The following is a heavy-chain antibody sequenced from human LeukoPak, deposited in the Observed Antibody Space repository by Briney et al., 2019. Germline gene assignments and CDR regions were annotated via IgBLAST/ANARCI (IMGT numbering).Heavy chain of an antibody. V-gene: IGHV3-23*01. Sequence: GGSLRLSCGASGFTFGNYGLSWVRQASGKGLEWVSGISGGGDRIHYADSVKGRFTISRDNSKNTVFLQMNSLRVDDTAEYYCARDGFSETSRDNDGFDIWGQGTMVTVSS. J-gene: IGHJ3*02. CDR3: ARDGFSETSRDNDGFDI. CDR1: GFTFGNYG. D-gene: IGHD2-15*01. CDR2: ISGGGDRI.